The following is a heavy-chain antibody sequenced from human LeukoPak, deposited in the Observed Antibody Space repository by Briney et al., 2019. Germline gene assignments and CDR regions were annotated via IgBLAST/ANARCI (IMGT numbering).Heavy chain of an antibody. Sequence: GGSLRLSCAASGFTFSSYAMHWVRQAPGKGLEWVAVISYDGSNKYYADSVKGRFTISRDNSKNTLYLQMNSLRAEDTAVYYCASLAGYRCSGGSCYSLDYCGQGTLVTVSS. CDR1: GFTFSSYA. CDR2: ISYDGSNK. CDR3: ASLAGYRCSGGSCYSLDY. D-gene: IGHD2-15*01. J-gene: IGHJ4*02. V-gene: IGHV3-30*04.